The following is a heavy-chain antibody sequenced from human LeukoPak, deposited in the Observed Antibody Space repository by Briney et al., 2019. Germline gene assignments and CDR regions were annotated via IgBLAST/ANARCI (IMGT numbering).Heavy chain of an antibody. V-gene: IGHV3-13*01. CDR1: GFTFSSYD. J-gene: IGHJ2*01. CDR2: IGTAGEI. D-gene: IGHD6-13*01. CDR3: ARAAYSSTWYSRYFDL. Sequence: SGGSLRLSCAASGFTFSSYDIHWVRQATGKGLEWVSGIGTAGEIYYPGSVKGRFTISRENAKNSLYLQMNSLRAGHTAVYYCARAAYSSTWYSRYFDLWGRGTLVTVSS.